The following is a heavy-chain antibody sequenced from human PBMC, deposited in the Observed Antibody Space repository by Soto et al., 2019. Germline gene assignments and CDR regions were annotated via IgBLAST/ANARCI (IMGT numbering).Heavy chain of an antibody. V-gene: IGHV3-21*01. CDR3: ARDKRSSSPFYYYYYGMDV. J-gene: IGHJ6*02. D-gene: IGHD6-13*01. CDR2: ISSSSSYI. CDR1: GFTFSSYS. Sequence: GGSLRLSCAASGFTFSSYSMNWVRQAPGKGLEWVSSISSSSSYIYYADSVKGRFTISRDNAKNSLYLQMNSLRAEDTAVYYCARDKRSSSPFYYYYYGMDVWGQGTTVTVSS.